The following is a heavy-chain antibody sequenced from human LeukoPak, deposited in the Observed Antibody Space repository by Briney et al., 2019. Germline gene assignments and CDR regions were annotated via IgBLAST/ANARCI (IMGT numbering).Heavy chain of an antibody. D-gene: IGHD3-16*01. V-gene: IGHV3-49*04. J-gene: IGHJ4*02. Sequence: PGGSLRLSCAASRFTFSNYVMHWVRQAPGKGLEWVGFIRSKAYAGTTEYAASVKGRFTISRDDSKSIAFLQMNSLKTEDTAVYYCIGFGGYDFDYWGQGTLVTVSS. CDR1: RFTFSNYV. CDR2: IRSKAYAGTT. CDR3: IGFGGYDFDY.